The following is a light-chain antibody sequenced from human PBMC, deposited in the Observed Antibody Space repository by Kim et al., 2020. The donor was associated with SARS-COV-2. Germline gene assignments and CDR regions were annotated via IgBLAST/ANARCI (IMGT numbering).Light chain of an antibody. CDR1: QTISGY. J-gene: IGKJ1*01. CDR2: AAS. V-gene: IGKV1-39*01. CDR3: QQSYSTPPT. Sequence: DIQMTQSPSSLSASVGDRVTITCRASQTISGYLNWYQQKPGKAPKLLIYAASSLLGGVPSRFSGSGSGTDFTLAISSLQPEDFATYHCQQSYSTPPTFGQGTKVDIK.